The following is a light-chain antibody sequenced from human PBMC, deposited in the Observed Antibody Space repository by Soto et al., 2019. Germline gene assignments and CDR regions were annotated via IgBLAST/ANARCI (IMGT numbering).Light chain of an antibody. V-gene: IGLV2-14*01. CDR3: ITYTTTNGYV. CDR2: GVT. Sequence: QSALTQPASVSGSPGQSITISCTGTSTDIGGYDRVSWYQQHPGQAPKLMIYGVTNRPSGVSNRFSGSKSGNTASLTISAVQTEDQTDYYCITYTTTNGYVFGTGTKVTVL. J-gene: IGLJ1*01. CDR1: STDIGGYDR.